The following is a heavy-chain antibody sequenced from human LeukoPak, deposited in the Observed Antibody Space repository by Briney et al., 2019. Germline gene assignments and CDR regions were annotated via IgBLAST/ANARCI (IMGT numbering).Heavy chain of an antibody. V-gene: IGHV4-39*01. CDR1: GGFFSGYY. CDR3: ARHSGVYFDWLINWFDP. Sequence: SETLSLTCAVYGGFFSGYYWGWIRQPPGKGLEWFGSIYYSGSTYYNPSLKSRVTISVDTSKNQFSLKLSSVTAAHTVVYYCARHSGVYFDWLINWFDPWGQGTLVTVSS. J-gene: IGHJ5*02. CDR2: IYYSGST. D-gene: IGHD3-9*01.